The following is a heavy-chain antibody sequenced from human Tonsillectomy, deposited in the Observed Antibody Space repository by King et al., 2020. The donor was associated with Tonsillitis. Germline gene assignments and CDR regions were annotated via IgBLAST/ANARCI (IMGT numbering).Heavy chain of an antibody. J-gene: IGHJ4*02. Sequence: VQLVESGGGVVQPGRSLRLSCAASGFTFSSHTIHWVRQAPGKGLEWVALILYDGSNKYYADSVKGRFTISRDDSKNTLYLQMNSLRAEDTAVYYCARDNGYSNGNPFDYWGQGTLVTVSS. CDR1: GFTFSSHT. CDR2: ILYDGSNK. D-gene: IGHD5-18*01. CDR3: ARDNGYSNGNPFDY. V-gene: IGHV3-30-3*01.